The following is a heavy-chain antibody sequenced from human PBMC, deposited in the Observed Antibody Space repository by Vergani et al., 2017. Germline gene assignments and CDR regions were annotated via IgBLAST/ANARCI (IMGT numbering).Heavy chain of an antibody. CDR1: GFSFSNAW. Sequence: EVQLVESGGGLVKPGGSLRLSCAASGFSFSNAWMTWVRQGPGKGLEWVGRIKSQIDGGTTDYAAPVKGRFTISRDDSTNMLYVHMNSLTTEDTAVYYCTTLSPNWSHWWGQGTLVNVSS. D-gene: IGHD7-27*01. CDR3: TTLSPNWSHW. CDR2: IKSQIDGGTT. J-gene: IGHJ4*02. V-gene: IGHV3-15*01.